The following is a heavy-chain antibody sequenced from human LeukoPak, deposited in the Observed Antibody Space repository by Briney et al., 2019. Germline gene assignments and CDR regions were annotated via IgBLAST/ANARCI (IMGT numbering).Heavy chain of an antibody. D-gene: IGHD2-8*01. CDR3: AREMLDAFDI. V-gene: IGHV6-1*01. J-gene: IGHJ3*02. CDR2: TYYRSKWYN. CDR1: GDSVSSNSVV. Sequence: SQTLSLTCAISGDSVSSNSVVWNWIRQPPSRGLEWLGRTYYRSKWYNDHAASVKSRITINPDTSKNQFSLQLNSVTPEDTAVYYCAREMLDAFDIWGQGTMVTVSS.